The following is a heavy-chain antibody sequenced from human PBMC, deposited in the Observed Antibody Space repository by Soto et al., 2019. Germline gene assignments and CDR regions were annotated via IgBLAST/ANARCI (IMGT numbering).Heavy chain of an antibody. J-gene: IGHJ4*02. V-gene: IGHV1-18*04. CDR2: ISAYNGNT. CDR3: ARDLAKRDYCDYDY. D-gene: IGHD4-17*01. CDR1: GYTFTSYG. Sequence: ASVKVACEASGYTFTSYGISWVRQAPGQGLEWMGGISAYNGNTNYAQKLQGRVTMTTDTSTSTAYMELRSLRSDDTAVYYCARDLAKRDYCDYDYWGQGTLVTVS.